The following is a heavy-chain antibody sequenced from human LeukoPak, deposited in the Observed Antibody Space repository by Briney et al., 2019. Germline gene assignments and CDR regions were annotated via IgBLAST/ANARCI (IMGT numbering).Heavy chain of an antibody. V-gene: IGHV4-4*07. Sequence: PSETLSLTCTVSGGFVSSYYWSWIRQPAGKGLEWIGRIYTSGSTNYNPSLKSRVTMSVDTSRNHFSLKLSSVTAADTAVYYCARSGTSPRNFDYWGQGTLVTVSS. CDR2: IYTSGST. CDR3: ARSGTSPRNFDY. J-gene: IGHJ4*02. CDR1: GGFVSSYY. D-gene: IGHD2-2*01.